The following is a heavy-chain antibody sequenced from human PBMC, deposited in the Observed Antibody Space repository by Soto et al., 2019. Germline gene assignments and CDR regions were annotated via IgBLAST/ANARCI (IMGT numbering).Heavy chain of an antibody. CDR2: ISTRSSFA. D-gene: IGHD3-10*01. V-gene: IGHV3-11*05. J-gene: IGHJ4*02. CDR1: GFKFSDYF. CDR3: AGEGAMLRGVITEDY. Sequence: QVQLVESGGDLVKPGGSLRLSCTGSGFKFSDYFMSWIRQAPGKGLEWVSYISTRSSFAIYADSVKGRFTISRDDAKNSVYLQMNSLRVEDTAVYYCAGEGAMLRGVITEDYCGQGALVTVSS.